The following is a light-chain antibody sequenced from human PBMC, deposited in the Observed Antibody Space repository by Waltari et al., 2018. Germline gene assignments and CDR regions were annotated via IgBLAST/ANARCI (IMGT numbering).Light chain of an antibody. V-gene: IGLV2-14*01. Sequence: QSALTHPPPVSGSPGQSISTPRTGTSTDFGGYNDVPWYQQHPSKAPKLMIYEVSNRPSGVSNRFSGSKSGNTASLTISGLQAEDESDYYCSSYTSSSTWVFGGGTKLTVV. CDR3: SSYTSSSTWV. J-gene: IGLJ3*02. CDR2: EVS. CDR1: STDFGGYND.